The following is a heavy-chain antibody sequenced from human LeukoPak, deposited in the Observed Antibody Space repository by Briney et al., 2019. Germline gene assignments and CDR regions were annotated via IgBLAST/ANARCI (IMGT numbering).Heavy chain of an antibody. CDR1: GFTFSSYT. Sequence: GGSLRLSCAASGFTFSSYTMSWLRPAPAKGLEWVSAISGSGVNTYYADSVKGRFTISRDNSKNTLYLQTNSLRAEDTAIYYCAKEGYGSGSYLYNWGQGTLVTVSS. V-gene: IGHV3-23*01. CDR3: AKEGYGSGSYLYN. CDR2: ISGSGVNT. D-gene: IGHD3-10*01. J-gene: IGHJ4*02.